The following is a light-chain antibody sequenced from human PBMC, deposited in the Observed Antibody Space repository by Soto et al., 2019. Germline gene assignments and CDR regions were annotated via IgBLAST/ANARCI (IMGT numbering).Light chain of an antibody. CDR1: SSDVGNYNL. CDR2: EGT. Sequence: QSALTQPASVSGSPGQSITISCTGTSSDVGNYNLVSWYQQHPGKAPKLMMYEGTERPSGVSNRFSGSKSGNTASLTISGLQAEDEAHYYCCSYAGGGTYVFGTGTKLTVL. J-gene: IGLJ1*01. CDR3: CSYAGGGTYV. V-gene: IGLV2-23*01.